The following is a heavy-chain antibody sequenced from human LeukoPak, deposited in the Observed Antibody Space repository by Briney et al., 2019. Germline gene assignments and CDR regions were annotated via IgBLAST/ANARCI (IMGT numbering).Heavy chain of an antibody. V-gene: IGHV4-34*01. Sequence: SETLSLTCAVYGGSFSGYYWSWIRQPPGKGLEWIGEINHSGSTNYNPSLKSRVTISVDTSKNQFSLKLSSVTAAGTARYYCARTRYSNSWHPTEPSDYMDVWGKGTTVTVS. CDR2: INHSGST. CDR1: GGSFSGYY. CDR3: ARTRYSNSWHPTEPSDYMDV. J-gene: IGHJ6*03. D-gene: IGHD6-13*01.